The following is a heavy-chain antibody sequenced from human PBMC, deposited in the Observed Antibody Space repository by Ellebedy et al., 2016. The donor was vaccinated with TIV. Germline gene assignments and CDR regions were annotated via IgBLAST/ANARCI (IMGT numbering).Heavy chain of an antibody. J-gene: IGHJ4*02. D-gene: IGHD4-11*01. CDR2: ISYDGSNK. CDR3: ARDLDRNYPGAYFDY. V-gene: IGHV3-30-3*01. Sequence: PGGSLRLSCAASGFTFSNYWIHWVRQAPGKGLEWVALISYDGSNKYYADSVKGRFTISRDNSKNTLYLQMNSLRAEDTAVYYCARDLDRNYPGAYFDYWGQGTLVTVSS. CDR1: GFTFSNYW.